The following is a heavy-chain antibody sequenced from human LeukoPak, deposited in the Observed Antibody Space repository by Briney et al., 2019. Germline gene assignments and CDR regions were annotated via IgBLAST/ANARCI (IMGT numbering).Heavy chain of an antibody. J-gene: IGHJ4*02. V-gene: IGHV4-59*01. CDR2: TYYSGST. CDR1: GGSISSYY. Sequence: SETLSLTCTVSGGSISSYYWSWIRQPPGKGLEWIGYTYYSGSTNYNPSLKSRVTISVDTSKNQFSLKLSSVTAADTAVYYCARGPGSSYYYDSSGFDWGQGTLVTVSS. CDR3: ARGPGSSYYYDSSGFD. D-gene: IGHD3-22*01.